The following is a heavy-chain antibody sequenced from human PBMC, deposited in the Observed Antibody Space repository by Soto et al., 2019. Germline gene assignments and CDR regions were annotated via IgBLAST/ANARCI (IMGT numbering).Heavy chain of an antibody. J-gene: IGHJ4*02. V-gene: IGHV4-39*01. CDR1: GGSISSSSYY. CDR3: ARLDTTYYDFWSGYYTGRFYFDY. CDR2: IYYSGST. D-gene: IGHD3-3*01. Sequence: QLQLQESGPGLVKPSETLSLTCTVSGGSISSSSYYWGWIRQPPGKGLEWIGSIYYSGSTYYNPSLKSRVPISVDTSKNKFSLKLSSVTAADTAVYYCARLDTTYYDFWSGYYTGRFYFDYWGQGTLVTVSS.